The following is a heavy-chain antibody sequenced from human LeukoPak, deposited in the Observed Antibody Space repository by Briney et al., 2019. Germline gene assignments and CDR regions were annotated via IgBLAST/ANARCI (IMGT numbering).Heavy chain of an antibody. D-gene: IGHD3-3*01. V-gene: IGHV1-69*05. CDR2: VIPIFGTA. Sequence: ASVKVSCAASGGTFTSYAISWVRHAPGQGLEWMGGVIPIFGTANYAQKFQGRVTMITDTSTSTAYMELRSLRSDDTAVYYCARDPSHAYYDFWSGYSPFPNHQYYYYYMDVWGKGTTVTISS. CDR3: ARDPSHAYYDFWSGYSPFPNHQYYYYYMDV. J-gene: IGHJ6*03. CDR1: GGTFTSYA.